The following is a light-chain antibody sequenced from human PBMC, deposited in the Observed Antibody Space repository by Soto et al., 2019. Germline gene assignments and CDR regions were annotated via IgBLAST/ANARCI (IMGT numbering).Light chain of an antibody. CDR1: QTVRNNY. CDR2: GAS. CDR3: QQYGRSGT. V-gene: IGKV3-20*01. J-gene: IGKJ1*01. Sequence: EFVLTQSPGTLSLSPGERAKLSCRASQTVRNNYLAWYQQKPGQAPRLLIYGASNRATGIPDRFSGSGSGTDFTLTISRLEPEDFAVYYCQQYGRSGTFGQGSKVDI.